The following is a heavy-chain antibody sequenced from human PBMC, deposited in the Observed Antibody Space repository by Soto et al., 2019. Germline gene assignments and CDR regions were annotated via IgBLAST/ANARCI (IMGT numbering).Heavy chain of an antibody. CDR1: GYTFNHYA. J-gene: IGHJ4*02. Sequence: QVQLVQSGPEVRKPGASVKVSCKASGYTFNHYAISWVRQAPGQGLEWMGWISAYNGNTNYAQKCEGRVTMTTDSSTSTAYLEVRSLRSDDTAVYYCARDIVATIQGDYWGQGTLVTVSS. CDR2: ISAYNGNT. D-gene: IGHD5-12*01. V-gene: IGHV1-18*04. CDR3: ARDIVATIQGDY.